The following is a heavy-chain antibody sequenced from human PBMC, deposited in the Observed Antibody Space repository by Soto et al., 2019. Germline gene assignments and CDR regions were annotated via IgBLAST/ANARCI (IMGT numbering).Heavy chain of an antibody. CDR3: ARASYCSSTSCQSYYYYYYMDV. Sequence: EVQLVESGGGLVKPGGSLRLSCAASGFTFSSYSMNWVRQAPGKGLEWVSSISSSSSYIYYADSVKGRFTISRDNAKNSLYLQMNSLRAEDTAVYYCARASYCSSTSCQSYYYYYYMDVWGKGTTVTVSS. CDR2: ISSSSSYI. J-gene: IGHJ6*03. V-gene: IGHV3-21*01. D-gene: IGHD2-2*01. CDR1: GFTFSSYS.